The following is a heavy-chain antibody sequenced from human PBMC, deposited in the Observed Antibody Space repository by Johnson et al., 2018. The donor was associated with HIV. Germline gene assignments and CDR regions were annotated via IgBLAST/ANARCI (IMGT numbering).Heavy chain of an antibody. CDR2: IYSGGST. V-gene: IGHV3-66*01. Sequence: VQLVESGGGLVQPGGSLRLSCAASGFTVSSNYMSWVRQAPGKGLEWVSVIYSGGSTYYADSVKGRFTISRDNSKNTLYLQMNSLRAEETAVYYCAREGAWELRPGAVDIWGQGTMVTVSS. CDR1: GFTVSSNY. D-gene: IGHD1-7*01. J-gene: IGHJ3*02. CDR3: AREGAWELRPGAVDI.